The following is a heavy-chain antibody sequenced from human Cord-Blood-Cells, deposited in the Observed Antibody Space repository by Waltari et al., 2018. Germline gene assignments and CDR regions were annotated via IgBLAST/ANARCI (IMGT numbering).Heavy chain of an antibody. CDR3: ARVDYYGSGSYNWFDP. Sequence: QVQLQQWGAGLLKPSETLSLTCAVYGGSFSGYYWSWIRQPPGKGLEWIGEINDSRSTNYNPSLRSRVTISVHTSKHQFSLKLSSVTAAATAVYYCARVDYYGSGSYNWFDPWGQGTLVTVSS. V-gene: IGHV4-34*01. J-gene: IGHJ5*02. D-gene: IGHD3-10*01. CDR1: GGSFSGYY. CDR2: INDSRST.